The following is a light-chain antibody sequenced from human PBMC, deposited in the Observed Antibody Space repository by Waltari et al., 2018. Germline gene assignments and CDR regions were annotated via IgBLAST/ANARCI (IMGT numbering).Light chain of an antibody. Sequence: QSVLTQPPSASETPGQRVTISCSGSNSNPGSNFLFWSQQLPGTAPKLLSYRNNQRPSGVPDRFSASKSATPASLAIDGLRSEDEAVYYCASWDDSHYVFGPGTQVTVL. J-gene: IGLJ1*01. CDR1: NSNPGSNF. V-gene: IGLV1-47*01. CDR3: ASWDDSHYV. CDR2: RNN.